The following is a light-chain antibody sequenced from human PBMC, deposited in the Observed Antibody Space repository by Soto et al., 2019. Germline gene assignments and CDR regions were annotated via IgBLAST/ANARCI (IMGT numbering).Light chain of an antibody. Sequence: DIQMTQSPFSLSASVGDRITITCRASQSVSDSLAWYQQKPGEAPKLLIYDVSTLENGAPSRFTSSGAGTDFTLSISSLQADDFATYFCQQYQGYWTFGQGTKVDIK. CDR1: QSVSDS. CDR3: QQYQGYWT. V-gene: IGKV1-5*01. CDR2: DVS. J-gene: IGKJ1*01.